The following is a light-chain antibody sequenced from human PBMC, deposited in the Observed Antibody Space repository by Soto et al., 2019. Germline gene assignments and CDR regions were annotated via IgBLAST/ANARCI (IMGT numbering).Light chain of an antibody. V-gene: IGKV3-11*01. CDR1: QSVSRH. Sequence: EIVLTQSPATLSLSPGERATLSCRASQSVSRHLAWYQQKPGQAPRLLIYDASNRATGIPARFSGSGSGTEFTLTISSLQSEDFAVYYCQQYNNWPPVTFGQGTKVDIK. CDR2: DAS. CDR3: QQYNNWPPVT. J-gene: IGKJ1*01.